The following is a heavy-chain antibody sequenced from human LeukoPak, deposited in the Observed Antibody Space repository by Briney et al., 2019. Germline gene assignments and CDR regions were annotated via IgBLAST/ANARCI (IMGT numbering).Heavy chain of an antibody. J-gene: IGHJ4*02. Sequence: VASVKVSCKASGYTFTGYYMHWVRQAPGQGLEWMGWINPNSGGTNYAQKFQGRVTMTRDTSISTAYMELSRLRSGDTAVYYCARESARGPRGFDYWGQGTLVTVSS. CDR2: INPNSGGT. CDR3: ARESARGPRGFDY. CDR1: GYTFTGYY. V-gene: IGHV1-2*02.